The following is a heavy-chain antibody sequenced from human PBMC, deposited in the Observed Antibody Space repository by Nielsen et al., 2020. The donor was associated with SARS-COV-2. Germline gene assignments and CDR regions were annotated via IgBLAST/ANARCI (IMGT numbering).Heavy chain of an antibody. CDR3: ARGPGVEVVANYFDP. D-gene: IGHD4/OR15-4a*01. Sequence: LRLSCTVSGGSIRTDYYWTWIRQPPGKGLKWIGNIHYTGNTYYTPSLESRITISIDASKNQFSLRLTSVTAADTAVYYCARGPGVEVVANYFDPWGQGTPVTVSS. V-gene: IGHV4-30-4*01. J-gene: IGHJ5*02. CDR2: IHYTGNT. CDR1: GGSIRTDYY.